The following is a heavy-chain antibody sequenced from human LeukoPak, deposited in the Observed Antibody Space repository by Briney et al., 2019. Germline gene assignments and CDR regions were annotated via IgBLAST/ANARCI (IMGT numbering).Heavy chain of an antibody. CDR2: IGTASDT. Sequence: GGSLRLSCAASGFTFSIFDMHWVRQPTGQGLEWVSTIGTASDTYYPGSVEGRFTLSRDNAKNSLYLQMNSLTAGDTAVYYCARGPPRGKYYYMDVWGKGTTVTVSS. CDR1: GFTFSIFD. D-gene: IGHD1-1*01. J-gene: IGHJ6*03. V-gene: IGHV3-13*01. CDR3: ARGPPRGKYYYMDV.